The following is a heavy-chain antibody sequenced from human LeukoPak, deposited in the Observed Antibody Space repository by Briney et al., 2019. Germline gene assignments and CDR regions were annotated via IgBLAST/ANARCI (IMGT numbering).Heavy chain of an antibody. CDR3: ARDRSRHYYDSSGYYRFDY. Sequence: HPGGSLRLSCAASGFTFSNYGMHWVRQAPGKGLEWVAFIHYNFDGSDKYYADSVKGRFTISRDNSKNSLYLQMNSLRAEDTAVYYCARDRSRHYYDSSGYYRFDYWGQGTLVTVSS. D-gene: IGHD3-22*01. CDR1: GFTFSNYG. J-gene: IGHJ4*02. CDR2: IHYNFDGSDK. V-gene: IGHV3-30*02.